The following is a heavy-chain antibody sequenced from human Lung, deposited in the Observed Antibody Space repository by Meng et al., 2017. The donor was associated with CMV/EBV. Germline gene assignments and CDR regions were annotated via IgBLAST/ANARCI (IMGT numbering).Heavy chain of an antibody. CDR2: IRNKANSYTT. Sequence: GGSLRLSCAVSGFRFSDYYMDWVRQAPENGLEWVGRIRNKANSYTTEYAASVKGRLIISRDDSENSLNLQMNSLKTEDTAVYYCTRAVSYSGRSYFDSWGQGTLVTVSS. V-gene: IGHV3-72*01. CDR3: TRAVSYSGRSYFDS. J-gene: IGHJ4*02. D-gene: IGHD1-26*01. CDR1: GFRFSDYY.